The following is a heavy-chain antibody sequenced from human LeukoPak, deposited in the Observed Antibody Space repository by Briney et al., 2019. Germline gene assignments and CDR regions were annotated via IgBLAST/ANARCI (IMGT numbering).Heavy chain of an antibody. CDR2: INPNSGGT. CDR3: ALMVVVPAASSDWFDP. Sequence: ASVKVSCTASGYTFTGYYMHWVRQAPGQGLEWMGRINPNSGGTNYAQKFQGRVTMTRDTSISTAYMELSRLRSDDTAVYYCALMVVVPAASSDWFDPWGQGTLVTVSS. CDR1: GYTFTGYY. V-gene: IGHV1-2*06. J-gene: IGHJ5*02. D-gene: IGHD2-2*01.